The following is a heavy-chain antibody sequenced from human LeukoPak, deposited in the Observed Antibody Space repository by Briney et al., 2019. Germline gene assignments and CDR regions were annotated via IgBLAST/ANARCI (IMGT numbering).Heavy chain of an antibody. CDR3: ARQWYNWNSNNYFDY. J-gene: IGHJ4*02. V-gene: IGHV4-39*01. D-gene: IGHD1-7*01. CDR1: GGSISSYY. CDR2: IYYSGSP. Sequence: SETLSLTCTVSGGSISSYYWSWIRQPPGKGLEWIGSIYYSGSPYYNPSLKSRVTISVDTSKTQFSLKLSSVTAADTAVYYCARQWYNWNSNNYFDYWGQGTLVTVSS.